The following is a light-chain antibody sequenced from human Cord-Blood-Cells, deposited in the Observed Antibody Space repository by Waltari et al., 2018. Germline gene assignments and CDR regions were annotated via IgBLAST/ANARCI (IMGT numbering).Light chain of an antibody. V-gene: IGKV1-39*01. J-gene: IGKJ1*01. CDR2: AAS. CDR1: QSISSY. CDR3: QQSYSTLGT. Sequence: DIQMTQSPSSLSASVGDRVTITCRASQSISSYLNWYQQKPGKAPKLLIYAASSLQSGVPSRFSGSGSWTDFTLTISSLQPEDFATYDCQQSYSTLGTFGQGTKVEIK.